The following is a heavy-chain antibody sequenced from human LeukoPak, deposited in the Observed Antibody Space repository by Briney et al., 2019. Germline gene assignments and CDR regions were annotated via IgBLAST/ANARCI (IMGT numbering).Heavy chain of an antibody. CDR1: GFTVSSNY. CDR2: IYSGGRT. Sequence: GGSLRLSCAASGFTVSSNYMSWVRQAPGKGLEWVSVIYSGGRTYYADSVKGRFTISRDNSKNTLYLQMNSLRAEGTAVYYCAGTQQWLVFDYWGQGTLVTVSS. J-gene: IGHJ4*02. CDR3: AGTQQWLVFDY. D-gene: IGHD6-19*01. V-gene: IGHV3-66*01.